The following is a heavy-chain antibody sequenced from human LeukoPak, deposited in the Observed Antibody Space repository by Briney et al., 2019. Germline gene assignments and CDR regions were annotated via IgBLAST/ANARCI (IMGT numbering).Heavy chain of an antibody. Sequence: GGSLRLSCAASGFTFSTYSMNWVRQAPGKGLEWASSIFTISSYIYYADSVKGRFTISRDNAKNSLYLQMNSLRAEDTAVYYCARDFGFGDPYWGQGTLVTVSS. D-gene: IGHD3-10*01. J-gene: IGHJ4*02. CDR2: IFTISSYI. V-gene: IGHV3-21*01. CDR3: ARDFGFGDPY. CDR1: GFTFSTYS.